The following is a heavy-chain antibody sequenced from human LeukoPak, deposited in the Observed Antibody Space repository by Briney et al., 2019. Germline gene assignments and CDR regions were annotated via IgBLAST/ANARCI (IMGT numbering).Heavy chain of an antibody. Sequence: ASVKVSCKASGYTFTGYYIHWVRQAPGQGLEWMGWINPKSGGTNYAQKFQGRVTMTRDTSIITAYMELSRLRSDDTAVYYCARDLWFGELLPYFDSWGQGTLVTVSS. J-gene: IGHJ4*02. CDR1: GYTFTGYY. CDR2: INPKSGGT. D-gene: IGHD3-10*01. CDR3: ARDLWFGELLPYFDS. V-gene: IGHV1-2*02.